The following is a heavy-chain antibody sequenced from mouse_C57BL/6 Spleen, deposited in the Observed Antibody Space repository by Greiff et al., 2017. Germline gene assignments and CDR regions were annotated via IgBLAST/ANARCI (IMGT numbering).Heavy chain of an antibody. CDR2: IDPENGDT. CDR1: GFNIKDDY. Sequence: VQLQQSGAELVRPGASVKLSCTASGFNIKDDYMHWVKQRPEQGLEWIGWIDPENGDTEYASKFQGKATITADTSSNTAYLQLSSLTSEDTAVYYCTTAPDGSSLDYWGQGTTLTVSS. D-gene: IGHD1-1*01. V-gene: IGHV14-4*01. CDR3: TTAPDGSSLDY. J-gene: IGHJ2*01.